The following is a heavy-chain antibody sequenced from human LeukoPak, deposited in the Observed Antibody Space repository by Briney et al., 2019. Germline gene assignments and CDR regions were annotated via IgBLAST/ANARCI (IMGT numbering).Heavy chain of an antibody. CDR2: IWYDGTNK. CDR1: GFTFKSYG. J-gene: IGHJ4*02. Sequence: HPGGSLRLSCAASGFTFKSYGIHWVRQAPGKGLEWVAVIWYDGTNKYHADSVKGRFTISRDNAKNSLYLQMNSLRAEDTAVHYCASGPSYGYWGQGTLVTVSS. CDR3: ASGPSYGY. D-gene: IGHD3-16*01. V-gene: IGHV3-33*03.